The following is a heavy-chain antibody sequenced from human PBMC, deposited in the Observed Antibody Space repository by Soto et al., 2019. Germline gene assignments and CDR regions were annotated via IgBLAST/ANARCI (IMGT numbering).Heavy chain of an antibody. J-gene: IGHJ3*02. Sequence: PGGSLRLSCAASGFTFSSYAMSWVRQAPGKGLEWVSAISGSGGSTYYADSVKGRFTISRDNSKNTLYLQMNSLRAEDTAVYYCAKDLGWYCGGDCYLGGCCAFDIWGQGTMVTVSS. V-gene: IGHV3-23*01. D-gene: IGHD2-21*01. CDR3: AKDLGWYCGGDCYLGGCCAFDI. CDR2: ISGSGGST. CDR1: GFTFSSYA.